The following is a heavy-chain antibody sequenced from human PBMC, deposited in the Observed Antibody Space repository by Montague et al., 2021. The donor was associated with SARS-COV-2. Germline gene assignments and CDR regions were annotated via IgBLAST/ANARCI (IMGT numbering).Heavy chain of an antibody. D-gene: IGHD4-17*01. Sequence: SLRLSCAASGFTFSSYGMHWVRQAPGKGLEWVAVIWYDGSNKYYADSVKGRFTISRDNSKKTLYLQMNSLRAEDTAVYYCAREYGDYVVYFDYWGQGTLVTVSS. CDR2: IWYDGSNK. J-gene: IGHJ4*02. V-gene: IGHV3-33*01. CDR3: AREYGDYVVYFDY. CDR1: GFTFSSYG.